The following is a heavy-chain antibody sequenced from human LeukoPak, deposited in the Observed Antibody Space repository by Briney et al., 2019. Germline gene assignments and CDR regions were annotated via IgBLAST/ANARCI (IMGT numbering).Heavy chain of an antibody. Sequence: PGASLRLSCAASGFTFSSYAMSWVRQAPGKGLEWVSSITCSGSSTDYADSVKGRFTISRDNCKKSLYLQMNSLRAEDTGVYYCAKGVGGDYSLVWFDDWGEGSLVTVSS. D-gene: IGHD3-22*01. CDR1: GFTFSSYA. V-gene: IGHV3-23*01. J-gene: IGHJ4*02. CDR2: ITCSGSST. CDR3: AKGVGGDYSLVWFDD.